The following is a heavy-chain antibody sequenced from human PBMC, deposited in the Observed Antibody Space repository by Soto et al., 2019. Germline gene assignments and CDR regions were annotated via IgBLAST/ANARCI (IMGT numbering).Heavy chain of an antibody. Sequence: GESLKISCAASGFTFSSYGMHWVRQAPGKGLEWVAVISYDGSNKYYADSVKGRFTISRDNSKNTLYLQMNSLRAEDTAVYYCAKDSTGMRLDYWGQGTLVTVSS. CDR1: GFTFSSYG. V-gene: IGHV3-30*18. CDR2: ISYDGSNK. D-gene: IGHD1-1*01. CDR3: AKDSTGMRLDY. J-gene: IGHJ4*02.